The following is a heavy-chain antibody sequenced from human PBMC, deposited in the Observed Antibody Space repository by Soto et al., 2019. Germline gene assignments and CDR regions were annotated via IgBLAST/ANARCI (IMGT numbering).Heavy chain of an antibody. CDR3: AKDDDILTGYGTNFDY. D-gene: IGHD3-9*01. Sequence: PGGSLRLSCAASGFTFSSYAMSWVRQAPGKGLEWVSAISGSGGSTYYADSVKGRFTISRDNSKNTLYLQMNSLRAEDTAVYYCAKDDDILTGYGTNFDYSGQGTLVTVSS. CDR2: ISGSGGST. CDR1: GFTFSSYA. J-gene: IGHJ4*02. V-gene: IGHV3-23*01.